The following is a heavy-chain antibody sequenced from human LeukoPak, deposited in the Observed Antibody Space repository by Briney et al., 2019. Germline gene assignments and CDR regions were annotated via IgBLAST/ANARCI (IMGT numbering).Heavy chain of an antibody. CDR1: GFTFDTYA. Sequence: PGGCLRLSCIASGFTFDTYALSWVRQFPGKGLEWISTISGKRYPLVEHSVKGRFTISRDNLRNTLYLQLNSLRPDDTAVYFCAKDGSYHFFEYWGQGALVTVSS. J-gene: IGHJ4*02. D-gene: IGHD5-12*01. V-gene: IGHV3-23*01. CDR3: AKDGSYHFFEY. CDR2: ISGKRYP.